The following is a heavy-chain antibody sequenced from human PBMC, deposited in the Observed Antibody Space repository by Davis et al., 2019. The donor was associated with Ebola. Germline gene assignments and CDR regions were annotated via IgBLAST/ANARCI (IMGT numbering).Heavy chain of an antibody. V-gene: IGHV4-39*01. Sequence: MPSETLSLTCTVSGGSISSSSYYWGWIRQPPGKGLEWIGNIDYRGSTYYNPSLKSRVTISVDTSKNQFSLKLRSVTAADTAVYYCASVGRYCSSTSCFARFDYWGQGNLVSVSS. CDR2: IDYRGST. CDR3: ASVGRYCSSTSCFARFDY. J-gene: IGHJ4*02. CDR1: GGSISSSSYY. D-gene: IGHD2-2*01.